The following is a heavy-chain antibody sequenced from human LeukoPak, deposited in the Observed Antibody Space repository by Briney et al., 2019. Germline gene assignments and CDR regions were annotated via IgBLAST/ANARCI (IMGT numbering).Heavy chain of an antibody. J-gene: IGHJ4*02. CDR3: ARIKEGNYDFWSGYQGYYFDY. CDR1: GFTFSSYW. V-gene: IGHV3-74*01. D-gene: IGHD3-3*01. Sequence: GGSLRLSCAASGFTFSSYWMHWVRHAPGKGLVWVSRINSDGSSTSYAHSVKGRFTISRDNAKNTLYLQMNSLRAEDTAVYYCARIKEGNYDFWSGYQGYYFDYWGQGTLVTVSS. CDR2: INSDGSST.